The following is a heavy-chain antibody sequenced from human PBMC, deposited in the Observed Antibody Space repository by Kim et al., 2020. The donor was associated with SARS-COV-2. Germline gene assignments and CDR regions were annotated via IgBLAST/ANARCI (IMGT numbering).Heavy chain of an antibody. CDR2: ISGSGGST. D-gene: IGHD3-9*01. CDR3: AKDLGGYDILTGYYFYYYGMDV. J-gene: IGHJ6*02. Sequence: GGSLRLSCAASGFTFSSYAMSWVRQAPGKGLEWVSAISGSGGSTYYADSVKGRFTISRDNSKNTLYLQMNSLRAEDTAVYYCAKDLGGYDILTGYYFYYYGMDVWGQGTTVTVSS. V-gene: IGHV3-23*01. CDR1: GFTFSSYA.